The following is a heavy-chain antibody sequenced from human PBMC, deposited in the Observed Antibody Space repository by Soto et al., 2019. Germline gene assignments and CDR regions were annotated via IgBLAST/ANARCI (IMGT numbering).Heavy chain of an antibody. D-gene: IGHD2-2*01. V-gene: IGHV3-21*01. CDR1: GFTFSSYS. Sequence: GGSLRLSCAASGFTFSSYSRNWVRQAPGKGLEWVSSISSSSNYIYYADSVKGRFSISRDNAKNSLYLQMNSLSPDDTAVYYCASQLGYCSTTSCFDYWGQGTLVTVSS. CDR2: ISSSSNYI. CDR3: ASQLGYCSTTSCFDY. J-gene: IGHJ4*02.